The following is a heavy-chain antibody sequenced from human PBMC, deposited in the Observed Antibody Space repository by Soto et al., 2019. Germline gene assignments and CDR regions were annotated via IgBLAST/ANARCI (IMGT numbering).Heavy chain of an antibody. CDR1: GYTFTSYY. V-gene: IGHV1-8*01. D-gene: IGHD3-3*01. CDR3: ARGVGYDFWSGYYNLFYWFVP. Sequence: ASVKVSCKASGYTFTSYYINWVRQATGQGLEWMGWMNPNSGNTGYAQKFQGRVTMTRNTSISTAYMELSSLRSEDTAVYYCARGVGYDFWSGYYNLFYWFVPWGQGTLVTVSS. CDR2: MNPNSGNT. J-gene: IGHJ5*02.